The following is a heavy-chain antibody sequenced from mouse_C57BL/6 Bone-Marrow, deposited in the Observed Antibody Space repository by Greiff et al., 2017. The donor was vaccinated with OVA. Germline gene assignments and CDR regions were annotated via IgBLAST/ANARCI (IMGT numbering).Heavy chain of an antibody. Sequence: QVQLQQSGAELVKPGASVKISCKASGYAFSSYWMNWVKQRPGKGLEWIGQIYPGDGDTNYNGKFKGKATLTADKSSSTAYMQLSSLTSEDSAVYFCAREVIYYGNPQAMDYWGQGTSVTVSS. CDR3: AREVIYYGNPQAMDY. J-gene: IGHJ4*01. D-gene: IGHD2-1*01. CDR2: IYPGDGDT. V-gene: IGHV1-80*01. CDR1: GYAFSSYW.